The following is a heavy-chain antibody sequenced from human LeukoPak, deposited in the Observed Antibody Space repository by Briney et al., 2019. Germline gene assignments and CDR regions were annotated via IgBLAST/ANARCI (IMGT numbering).Heavy chain of an antibody. CDR1: GFTFSSYA. V-gene: IGHV3-23*01. Sequence: GGSLRLSCAASGFTFSSYAMSWVRQPPGKGLEWVSAISGNGDTTFYADSVKGRFTISRDNSKNTLYLQMDSLRAEDTAVYYCAKGTMVRGDRDYWGQGTLVTVSS. D-gene: IGHD3-10*01. CDR3: AKGTMVRGDRDY. CDR2: ISGNGDTT. J-gene: IGHJ4*02.